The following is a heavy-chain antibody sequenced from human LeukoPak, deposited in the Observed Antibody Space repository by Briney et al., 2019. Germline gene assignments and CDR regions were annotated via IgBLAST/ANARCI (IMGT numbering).Heavy chain of an antibody. D-gene: IGHD5-12*01. CDR3: AKLGSMDIVATANDYFDY. V-gene: IGHV3-23*01. J-gene: IGHJ4*02. CDR2: VSGSGSRSGGST. CDR1: GFTFSTYA. Sequence: GGSLRLSCAASGFTFSTYAMSWVRQAPGKGLEWVSNVSGSGSRSGGSTYYADSVKGRFTISRDNSKNTLYLQMNSLRAEDTAVYYCAKLGSMDIVATANDYFDYWGQGTLVTVSS.